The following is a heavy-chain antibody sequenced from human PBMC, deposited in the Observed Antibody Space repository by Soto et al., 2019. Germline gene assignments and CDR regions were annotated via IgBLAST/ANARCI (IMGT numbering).Heavy chain of an antibody. V-gene: IGHV3-23*01. CDR2: ISGSGGST. J-gene: IGHJ4*02. Sequence: PGGSLRLSCAASGFTFSSYAMSWVRQAPGKGLEWVSAISGSGGSTYYADSVKGRFTISRDNSKNTLYLQMNSLRAEDTAVYYCAKAFVYSSPLRYYFDYWGQGTLVTVYS. CDR1: GFTFSSYA. D-gene: IGHD6-13*01. CDR3: AKAFVYSSPLRYYFDY.